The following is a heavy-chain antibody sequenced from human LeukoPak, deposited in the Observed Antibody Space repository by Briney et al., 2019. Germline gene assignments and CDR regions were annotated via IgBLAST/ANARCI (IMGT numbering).Heavy chain of an antibody. D-gene: IGHD5-24*01. CDR2: IYYSVST. J-gene: IGHJ4*02. CDR3: ARSHDRDGYNQPPSH. V-gene: IGHV4-59*01. CDR1: GGSISSYY. Sequence: SETLSLTCTVSGGSISSYYWSWIRQPPGKGLEWIGYIYYSVSTNYNPSLKSRVTISVDPSKTQFSLKLSSVTAADTAVYYCARSHDRDGYNQPPSHWGQGTLVTVSS.